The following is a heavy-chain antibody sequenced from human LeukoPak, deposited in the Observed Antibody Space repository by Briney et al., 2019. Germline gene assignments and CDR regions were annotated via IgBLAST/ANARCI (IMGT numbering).Heavy chain of an antibody. Sequence: PGGSLRLSCAASGFTVSSNYMSWVRQAPGKGLEWVSVIYSGGSTYYADSVKGRFTISRDNSKNTLYLQMNSLRAEDTAVYYCASIPPSYYGDYALDYYYYMDVWGKGTTVTISS. CDR1: GFTVSSNY. CDR3: ASIPPSYYGDYALDYYYYMDV. D-gene: IGHD4-17*01. V-gene: IGHV3-66*01. CDR2: IYSGGST. J-gene: IGHJ6*03.